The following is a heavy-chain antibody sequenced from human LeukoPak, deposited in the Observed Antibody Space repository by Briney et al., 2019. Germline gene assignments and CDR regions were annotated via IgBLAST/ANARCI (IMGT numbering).Heavy chain of an antibody. CDR1: GFTFSSYG. D-gene: IGHD2-15*01. Sequence: PGGSLRLSCAASGFTFSSYGMHWVRQAPGKGLEWVAVIWYDGSNKYYADSVKGRFTISRDNSKNTLYLQMNSLSAEDTAVYYCACSATTAATSYFDYWGQGTLVTVSS. CDR2: IWYDGSNK. J-gene: IGHJ4*02. V-gene: IGHV3-33*01. CDR3: ACSATTAATSYFDY.